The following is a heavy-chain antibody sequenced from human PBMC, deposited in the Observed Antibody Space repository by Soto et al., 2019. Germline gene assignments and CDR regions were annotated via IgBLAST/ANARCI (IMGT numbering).Heavy chain of an antibody. CDR1: GGTFSSYA. D-gene: IGHD3-22*01. CDR2: IIPIFGTA. J-gene: IGHJ4*02. Sequence: SVKVSFKASGGTFSSYAISWVRQAPGQGLEWMGGIIPIFGTANYAQKFQGRVTITADESTSTAYMELSSLRSEDTAVYYCARRPYYYDSSGYYYPIYPFDYWGQGTLVTVSS. CDR3: ARRPYYYDSSGYYYPIYPFDY. V-gene: IGHV1-69*13.